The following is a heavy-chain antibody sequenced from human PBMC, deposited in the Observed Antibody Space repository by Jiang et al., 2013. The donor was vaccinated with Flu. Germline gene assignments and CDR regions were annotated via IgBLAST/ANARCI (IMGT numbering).Heavy chain of an antibody. J-gene: IGHJ3*02. CDR1: TSYA. Sequence: TSYAMNWVRQAPGQGLEWMGWINTNTGNPTYAQGFTGRFVFSLDTSVSTAYLQISNLKAEDTAVYYCARDQGLGISDDAFDIWGQGTMVTVSS. CDR2: INTNTGNP. D-gene: IGHD7-27*01. V-gene: IGHV7-4-1*02. CDR3: ARDQGLGISDDAFDI.